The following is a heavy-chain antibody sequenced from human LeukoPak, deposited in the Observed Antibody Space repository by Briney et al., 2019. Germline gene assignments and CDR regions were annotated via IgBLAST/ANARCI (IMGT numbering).Heavy chain of an antibody. Sequence: VKVSCKASGGTFSSYAISWVREAPGQGVEWMGGIIPIFGTANYAQKFQGRVTITADESTSTAYMELSSLRSEDTAVYYCARKRRHNWFDPWGQGTLLTVSS. CDR1: GGTFSSYA. J-gene: IGHJ5*02. CDR3: ARKRRHNWFDP. CDR2: IIPIFGTA. V-gene: IGHV1-69*13.